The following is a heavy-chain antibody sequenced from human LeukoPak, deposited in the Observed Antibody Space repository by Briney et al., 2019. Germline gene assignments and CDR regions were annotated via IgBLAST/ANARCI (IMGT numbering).Heavy chain of an antibody. CDR1: GYTFTGYY. D-gene: IGHD6-13*01. J-gene: IGHJ4*02. Sequence: ASVKVSCKASGYTFTGYYMHWVRQAPGQGLEWMGWINPNSGGTNYAQKFQGRVTMTRDTSISTAYMELSRLRSDDTAVYYCAKDLSGVAAGGGYWGQGTLVTVSS. CDR2: INPNSGGT. V-gene: IGHV1-2*02. CDR3: AKDLSGVAAGGGY.